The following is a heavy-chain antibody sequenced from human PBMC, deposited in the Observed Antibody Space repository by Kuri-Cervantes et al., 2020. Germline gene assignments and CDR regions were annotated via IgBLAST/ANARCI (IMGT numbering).Heavy chain of an antibody. CDR1: GFTFSDYY. D-gene: IGHD2-2*01. CDR3: ARDSVVVVPAYYYYYGMDV. Sequence: LSLTCAASGFTFSDYYMSWIRQAPGKGLEWVSYISSSGSTIYYADSVKGRFTISRDNAKNSLYLQMNSLRAEDTAVYYCARDSVVVVPAYYYYYGMDVWGQGTTVTVSS. V-gene: IGHV3-11*01. J-gene: IGHJ6*02. CDR2: ISSSGSTI.